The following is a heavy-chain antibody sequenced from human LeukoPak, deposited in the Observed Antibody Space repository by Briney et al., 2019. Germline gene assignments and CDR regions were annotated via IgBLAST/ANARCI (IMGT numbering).Heavy chain of an antibody. V-gene: IGHV1-24*01. D-gene: IGHD2-2*01. J-gene: IGHJ5*02. CDR1: GYTLTELS. CDR3: ATLWTYCSSTSCYLRWFDP. Sequence: ASVKVSCKVSGYTLTELSMHWVRQAPGKGLEWRGGFDPEDGETIYAQKFQGRVTMTEDTSTDTAYMELSSLRSEDTAVYYCATLWTYCSSTSCYLRWFDPWGQGTLVTVSS. CDR2: FDPEDGET.